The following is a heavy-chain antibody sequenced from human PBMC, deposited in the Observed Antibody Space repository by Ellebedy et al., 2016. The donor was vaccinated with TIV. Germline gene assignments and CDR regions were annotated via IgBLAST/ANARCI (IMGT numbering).Heavy chain of an antibody. J-gene: IGHJ4*02. CDR2: IYTSGST. CDR3: ARERGGAAAGYFDY. CDR1: GGSISSGSYY. V-gene: IGHV4-61*02. Sequence: SETLSLXCTVSGGSISSGSYYWSWIRQPAGKGLEWIGRIYTSGSTNYNPSLKSRVTMSVDTSKNQFSLKLSSVTAADTAVYYCARERGGAAAGYFDYWGQGTLVTVSS. D-gene: IGHD6-13*01.